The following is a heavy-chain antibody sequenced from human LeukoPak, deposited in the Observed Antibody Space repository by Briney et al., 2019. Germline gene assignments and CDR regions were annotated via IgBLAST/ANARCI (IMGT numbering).Heavy chain of an antibody. CDR3: AIASQWLAFDY. CDR1: GFSVLSNH. Sequence: PGWSLTLSCQACGFSVLSNHMSWVRQAPPKELELVSVFYNAVSTNYADSVKGRFTIPSDNSKNTLYLQRNSLRAEVTAVYFCAIASQWLAFDYGGQGTLVTVSS. J-gene: IGHJ4*02. CDR2: FYNAVST. V-gene: IGHV3-66*01. D-gene: IGHD6-19*01.